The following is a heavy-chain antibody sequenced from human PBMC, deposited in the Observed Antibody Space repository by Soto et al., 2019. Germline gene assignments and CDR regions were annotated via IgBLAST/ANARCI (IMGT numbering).Heavy chain of an antibody. Sequence: AGALRLSCAASGFTFSDYYIIWIRHAPGKGLEWVSYISSSGSTYYADSVKDRFTISRDNSKNTLYLQMYSLRAEDTALYYCAKLTAAIRTWPLDYWGQGALVSVSS. CDR1: GFTFSDYY. D-gene: IGHD6-13*01. V-gene: IGHV3-11*01. J-gene: IGHJ4*02. CDR3: AKLTAAIRTWPLDY. CDR2: ISSSGST.